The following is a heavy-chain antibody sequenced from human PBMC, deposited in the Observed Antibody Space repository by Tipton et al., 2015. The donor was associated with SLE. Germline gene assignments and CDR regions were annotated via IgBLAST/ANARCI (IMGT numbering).Heavy chain of an antibody. CDR2: MNAYNGNT. J-gene: IGHJ6*02. V-gene: IGHV1-18*01. Sequence: QSGPEVKKPGASVKVSCKASGYTFTSYNYNWVRQATGQGLEWMGWMNAYNGNTNYAQKLQGRVTMTTDTSTSTAYMELRSLRSDDTAVYYCARDGGGIDDYRAYYYYGMDVWGQGTTVTVSS. CDR1: GYTFTSYN. CDR3: ARDGGGIDDYRAYYYYGMDV. D-gene: IGHD4-11*01.